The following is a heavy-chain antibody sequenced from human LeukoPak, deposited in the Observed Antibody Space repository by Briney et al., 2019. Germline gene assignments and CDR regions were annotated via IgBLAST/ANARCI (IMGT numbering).Heavy chain of an antibody. D-gene: IGHD6-19*01. CDR3: ARHHGSGWYEGYFQH. Sequence: GESLKISCKGSGYIFTSYWISWVRQMPGKGLEWMGRIDPSDSYTNYSPSFQGHVTISADKSISTAYLQWSSLKASDTAVYYCARHHGSGWYEGYFQHWGQGTLVTVSS. CDR1: GYIFTSYW. J-gene: IGHJ1*01. V-gene: IGHV5-10-1*01. CDR2: IDPSDSYT.